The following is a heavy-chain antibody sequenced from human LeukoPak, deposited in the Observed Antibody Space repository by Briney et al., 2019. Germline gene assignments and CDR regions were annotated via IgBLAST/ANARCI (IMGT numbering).Heavy chain of an antibody. Sequence: PGGSLRLSCAASGFTFSSYWMSWVRQAPGKGLEWVAVISYDGSNKYYADSVKGRFTISRDNSKNTLYLQMNSLRAEDTAVYYCARVKAPGNWGQGTLVTVSS. CDR3: ARVKAPGN. J-gene: IGHJ4*02. CDR1: GFTFSSYW. V-gene: IGHV3-30-3*01. CDR2: ISYDGSNK.